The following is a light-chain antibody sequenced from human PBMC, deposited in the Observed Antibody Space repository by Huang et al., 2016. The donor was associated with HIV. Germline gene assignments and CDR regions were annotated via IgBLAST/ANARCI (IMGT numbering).Light chain of an antibody. J-gene: IGKJ1*01. Sequence: DIQMTQSPSSLSASVGDRVTITCRASQGISNSVAWYQQRPGKAPKLLRYATSRLETGAPSRFSGSRSGTEYTLTISSLQPEDLATYYCQQYYNNPPWTFGQGTKVEIK. V-gene: IGKV1-NL1*01. CDR3: QQYYNNPPWT. CDR2: ATS. CDR1: QGISNS.